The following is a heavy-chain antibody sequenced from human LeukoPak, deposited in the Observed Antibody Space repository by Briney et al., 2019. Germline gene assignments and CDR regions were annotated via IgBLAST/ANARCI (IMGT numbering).Heavy chain of an antibody. V-gene: IGHV4-59*11. CDR2: IYYTGNT. J-gene: IGHJ4*02. CDR3: ARPSSKNDYGDYESQYYFDY. D-gene: IGHD4-17*01. CDR1: GGSISSHY. Sequence: SETLSLTCSVSGGSISSHYWSWIRQPPGKGPEWIGYIYYTGNTNYNPSLKSRVTISVDTSKNQFSLKLSSVTAADTAVYYCARPSSKNDYGDYESQYYFDYWGQGTLVTVSS.